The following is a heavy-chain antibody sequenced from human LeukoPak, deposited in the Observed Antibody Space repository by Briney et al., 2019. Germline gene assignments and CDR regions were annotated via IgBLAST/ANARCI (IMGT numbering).Heavy chain of an antibody. CDR1: GYTFTSYY. J-gene: IGHJ5*02. Sequence: ASVKVSCKASGYTFTSYYMHWVRQAPGQGPDWMGIINPTGGSTSYAQNFQGRVPMTRDTSTSTVYMELSSLRSEDTAVYYCARDYYGSGSYYNFGWFDPWGQGTLVTVSS. CDR2: INPTGGST. CDR3: ARDYYGSGSYYNFGWFDP. V-gene: IGHV1-46*01. D-gene: IGHD3-10*01.